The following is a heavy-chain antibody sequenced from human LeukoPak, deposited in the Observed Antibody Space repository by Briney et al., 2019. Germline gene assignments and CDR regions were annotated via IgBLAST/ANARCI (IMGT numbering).Heavy chain of an antibody. CDR3: ATNTRAYAVLLAY. J-gene: IGHJ4*02. D-gene: IGHD4-17*01. Sequence: GGSLRLSCAASGFTFSSYSMNWVRQAPGKGLEWVSSISSSSSYIYYAGSVKGRFTISRDNADNSLYLQMDGLRAEDTAVYYCATNTRAYAVLLAYWGQGTLVTVSS. V-gene: IGHV3-21*01. CDR1: GFTFSSYS. CDR2: ISSSSSYI.